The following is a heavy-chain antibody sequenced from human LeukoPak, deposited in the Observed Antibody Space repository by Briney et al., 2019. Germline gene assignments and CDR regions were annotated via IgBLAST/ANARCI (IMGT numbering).Heavy chain of an antibody. CDR1: GYTFTSNY. Sequence: ASVKVSCKAFGYTFTSNYMHWVRQAPGQGPEWMGVISPSGGSTTYAQKFQGRVTLTRDMSTSTDYLELSSLRSEDTAVYYCARDRGEWDYDAFDIWGQGTMVTVSS. CDR2: ISPSGGST. CDR3: ARDRGEWDYDAFDI. J-gene: IGHJ3*02. V-gene: IGHV1-46*01. D-gene: IGHD3-16*01.